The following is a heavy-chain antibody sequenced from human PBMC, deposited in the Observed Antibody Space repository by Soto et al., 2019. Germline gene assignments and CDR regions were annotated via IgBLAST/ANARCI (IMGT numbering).Heavy chain of an antibody. J-gene: IGHJ4*02. D-gene: IGHD4-17*01. CDR2: IYYSGST. CDR3: ARAVRSYGDYVYYFDY. CDR1: GGSISSSSYY. V-gene: IGHV4-39*01. Sequence: SETLSLTCTVSGGSISSSSYYWGWIRQPPGKGLEWIGSIYYSGSTYYKPSLKSRVTISVDTSKNQFSLKLSSVTAADTAVYYCARAVRSYGDYVYYFDYWGQGTLVTVSS.